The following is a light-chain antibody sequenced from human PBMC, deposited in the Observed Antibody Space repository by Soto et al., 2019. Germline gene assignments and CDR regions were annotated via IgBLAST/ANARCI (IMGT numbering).Light chain of an antibody. J-gene: IGKJ1*01. Sequence: DIPMTQSPSSLSASVGDRVTITCRASQTINTYLNWYQQKPGKAPKLLIYAASTLQSGVPSRFSGSGSGTDFTLTISCLQPEDFVTYYCQQSYSTPRTFGQGTKVEIK. CDR2: AAS. CDR3: QQSYSTPRT. V-gene: IGKV1-39*01. CDR1: QTINTY.